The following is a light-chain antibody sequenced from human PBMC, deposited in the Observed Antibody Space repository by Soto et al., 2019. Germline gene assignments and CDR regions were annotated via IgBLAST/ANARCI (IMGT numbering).Light chain of an antibody. CDR3: QQRHNWPPLT. CDR2: DVS. V-gene: IGKV3-11*01. J-gene: IGKJ4*01. Sequence: EIVLTQSPATLSLSPGERATLSCRASESIGISLAWYQQKPDQAPRLLIYDVSNRATGIPARFSGSGSGADFTLTISSLETEDFALYYCQQRHNWPPLTFGGGTRVEIK. CDR1: ESIGIS.